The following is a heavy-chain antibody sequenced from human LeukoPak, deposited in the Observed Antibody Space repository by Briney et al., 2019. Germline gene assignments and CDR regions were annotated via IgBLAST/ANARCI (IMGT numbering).Heavy chain of an antibody. V-gene: IGHV1-2*04. CDR1: GYSFTGYY. Sequence: ASVKVSCKASGYSFTGYYLHWERQAPGRWLEWMGWINPNSGGTNYAQKFQGWVTMTRDTSISTAYMELSRLRSDDTAVYYCARVDDFSGMDVWGQGTTVTVSS. D-gene: IGHD3-3*01. CDR2: INPNSGGT. CDR3: ARVDDFSGMDV. J-gene: IGHJ6*02.